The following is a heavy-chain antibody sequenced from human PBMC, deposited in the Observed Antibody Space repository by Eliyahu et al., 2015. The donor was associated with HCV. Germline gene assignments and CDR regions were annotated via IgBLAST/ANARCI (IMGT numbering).Heavy chain of an antibody. CDR2: IYIGXST. CDR3: ARAVGYSSDWYGWLDH. J-gene: IGHJ5*02. CDR1: GVIVSXTY. D-gene: IGHD6-13*01. Sequence: EVQLVESGGGLXQPGGSXXLXCXASGVIVSXTYMXWVRQAPGKGLEWVAVIYIGXSTFYADSVRGRFTISRDNSKNMVFLQMNSLRAEDTAMYYCARAVGYSSDWYGWLDHWGQGTLVTVSS. V-gene: IGHV3-53*01.